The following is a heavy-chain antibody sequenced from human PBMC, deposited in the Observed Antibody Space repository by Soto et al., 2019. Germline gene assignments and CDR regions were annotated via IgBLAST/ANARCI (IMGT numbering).Heavy chain of an antibody. CDR2: ISYDGSNN. D-gene: IGHD2-15*01. Sequence: QVQLVESGGGVVQPGRSLRLSCAASGFTFSSYAMHWVRQAPGKGLECVAVISYDGSNNFYRDSVKGRFTISRDNSKNTLELQINSLRDEDTAVYYCARGDREDMAGVVGARPGEYGVDVWGQGTTVTVSS. V-gene: IGHV3-30-3*01. J-gene: IGHJ6*02. CDR3: ARGDREDMAGVVGARPGEYGVDV. CDR1: GFTFSSYA.